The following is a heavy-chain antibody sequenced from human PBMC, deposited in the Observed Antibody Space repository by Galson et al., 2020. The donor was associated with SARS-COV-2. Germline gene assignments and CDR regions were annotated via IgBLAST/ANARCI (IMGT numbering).Heavy chain of an antibody. V-gene: IGHV4-59*01. Sequence: SETLSLTCSVSGGSMSKYYWSWIRQSPGKGLEWIGNIYYSGGTKYNPTLKSRVSMSVDTSENQFSLKLNSVTTADTAVYYCARVGGNDGWNWFDPWGQGTLVTVSS. CDR1: GGSMSKYY. J-gene: IGHJ5*02. CDR3: ARVGGNDGWNWFDP. D-gene: IGHD1-1*01. CDR2: IYYSGGT.